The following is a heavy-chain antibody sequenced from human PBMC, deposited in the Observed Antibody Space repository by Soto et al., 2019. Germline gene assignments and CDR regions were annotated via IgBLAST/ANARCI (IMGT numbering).Heavy chain of an antibody. D-gene: IGHD1-1*01. J-gene: IGHJ4*02. CDR1: GFTFSSHT. Sequence: GGSLRLSCAASGFTFSSHTMHWVRQAPGKGLEWVAVISYDGSNKYYADSVKGRFIISRDNSKNTLYLQMNSLRAEDTAVYYCASPDQEYGSNWYYFDYWSRGALVTVSS. CDR2: ISYDGSNK. CDR3: ASPDQEYGSNWYYFDY. V-gene: IGHV3-30-3*01.